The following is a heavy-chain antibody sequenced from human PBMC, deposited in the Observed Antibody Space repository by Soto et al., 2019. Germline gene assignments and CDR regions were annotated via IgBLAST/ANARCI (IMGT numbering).Heavy chain of an antibody. CDR3: ARVWKAARPIDNYYYYMDV. J-gene: IGHJ6*03. D-gene: IGHD6-6*01. Sequence: GGSLRLSCAASGFTFGSYAMSWVRQAPGKGLEWVSAISGSGGSTYYADSVKGRFTISRDNSKNTLYLQMNSLRAEDTAVYYCARVWKAARPIDNYYYYMDVWGKGTTVTVSS. V-gene: IGHV3-23*01. CDR2: ISGSGGST. CDR1: GFTFGSYA.